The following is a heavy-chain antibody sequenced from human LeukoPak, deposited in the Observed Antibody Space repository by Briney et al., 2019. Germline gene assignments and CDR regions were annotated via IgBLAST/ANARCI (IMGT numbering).Heavy chain of an antibody. CDR2: INPNSGGT. V-gene: IGHV1-2*02. D-gene: IGHD5-24*01. Sequence: GASVKVSCKASGYTFTGYYMHWVRQAPGQGLEWMGWINPNSGGTNYAQKFQGRVTMTRDTSISTAYMELSRLRSDDTAVYYCARDWGERWLQVFDYWGQGTLVTVSS. J-gene: IGHJ4*02. CDR1: GYTFTGYY. CDR3: ARDWGERWLQVFDY.